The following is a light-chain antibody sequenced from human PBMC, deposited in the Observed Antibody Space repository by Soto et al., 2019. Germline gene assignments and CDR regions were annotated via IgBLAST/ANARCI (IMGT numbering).Light chain of an antibody. CDR1: QSVSSN. CDR2: GAS. V-gene: IGKV3-15*01. J-gene: IGKJ2*01. CDR3: QQYNNWLPSP. Sequence: EIVMTQSPATLSVSPGERATLSCRASQSVSSNLAWYQQKPGQAPRLLIYGASTRATGIPARFSGSGSGTEFTLTISSLQSEDFAVYYCQQYNNWLPSPFGQGTRVDIK.